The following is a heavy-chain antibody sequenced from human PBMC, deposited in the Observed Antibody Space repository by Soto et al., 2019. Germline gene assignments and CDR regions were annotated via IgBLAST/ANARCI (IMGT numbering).Heavy chain of an antibody. Sequence: QVQLVQSGAEVKKPGASVKVSCKASGYTFTGYYMHWVRQAPGQGLEWMGWINPNSGGTNYAQKFQGWVTMTRDTSISTAYMELSRLRSDDTAVYYCARDISGGYSSSPAYYFDYWGQGTLVTVSS. V-gene: IGHV1-2*04. J-gene: IGHJ4*02. CDR3: ARDISGGYSSSPAYYFDY. D-gene: IGHD6-6*01. CDR2: INPNSGGT. CDR1: GYTFTGYY.